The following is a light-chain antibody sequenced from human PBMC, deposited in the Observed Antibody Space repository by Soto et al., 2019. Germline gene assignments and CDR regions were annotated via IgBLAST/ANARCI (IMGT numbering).Light chain of an antibody. CDR2: AAS. CDR3: QHYNNWPPWT. J-gene: IGKJ1*01. Sequence: EIVMTQSPATLSVSPGERATLSCRASQSVSSNLAWYQQKPGQAPRLLIYAASTRATGIPARFSGSWSGTEFTLTISSLQSEDFAVYYCQHYNNWPPWTFGQGTKVEVK. V-gene: IGKV3-15*01. CDR1: QSVSSN.